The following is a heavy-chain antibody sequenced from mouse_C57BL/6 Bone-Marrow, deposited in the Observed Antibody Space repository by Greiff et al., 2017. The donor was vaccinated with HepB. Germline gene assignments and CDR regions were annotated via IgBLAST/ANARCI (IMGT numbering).Heavy chain of an antibody. V-gene: IGHV7-3*01. J-gene: IGHJ3*01. CDR3: VRYIGQYDGDTFAH. D-gene: IGHD2-3*01. CDR1: GFTFTDYY. Sequence: DVKLVESGGGLVQPGGSLSLSCAASGFTFTDYYMSWVRQPPGKALEWLGFIRNKANGYTTEYSASVKGRFTISRDNSQSILYLQMNALRAEDSAPYYCVRYIGQYDGDTFAHWGQGSLVTVSA. CDR2: IRNKANGYTT.